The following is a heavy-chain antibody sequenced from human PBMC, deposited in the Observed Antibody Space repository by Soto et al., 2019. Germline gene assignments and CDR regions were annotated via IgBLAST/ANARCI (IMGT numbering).Heavy chain of an antibody. CDR1: GFTFSSYA. V-gene: IGHV3-23*01. CDR3: AKSGSGWYHAFDI. D-gene: IGHD6-19*01. Sequence: EVQLLESGGGLVQPGGSLRLSCAASGFTFSSYAMSWVRQAPGKGLEWVSAISGSGGSTYYADSVKGLFTISRENSKNTLYLQMNSLRAEDTAVYYCAKSGSGWYHAFDIWGQGTMVTVSS. CDR2: ISGSGGST. J-gene: IGHJ3*02.